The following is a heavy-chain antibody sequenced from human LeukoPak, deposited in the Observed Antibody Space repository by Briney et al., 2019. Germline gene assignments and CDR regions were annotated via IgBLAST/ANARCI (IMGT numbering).Heavy chain of an antibody. Sequence: KPSETLSLTCTVSGGSVSNYYWSWIRQPPGKGLEWIGYMYYSGSTNYNPTLKSRVTISVDASKNQFSLKLNSVTAADTAVYYCARHKRDYYDSSDDAFDIWGQGTMVTVSS. CDR3: ARHKRDYYDSSDDAFDI. V-gene: IGHV4-59*08. J-gene: IGHJ3*02. CDR1: GGSVSNYY. CDR2: MYYSGST. D-gene: IGHD3-22*01.